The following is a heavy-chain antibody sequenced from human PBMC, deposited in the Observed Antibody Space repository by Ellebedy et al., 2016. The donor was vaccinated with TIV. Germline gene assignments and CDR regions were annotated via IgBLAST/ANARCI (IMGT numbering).Heavy chain of an antibody. V-gene: IGHV4-4*02. Sequence: MPSETLSLTCAVSGDSISSSNWWNWVRQTPGKGLEWIGEVNHNGEITNYNPSLKSPFTISLDTSKNQIFLTLSSVTAADTAVYYCARSQNYFDPWGQGTLVTVSS. J-gene: IGHJ5*02. CDR2: VNHNGEIT. CDR3: ARSQNYFDP. D-gene: IGHD1-7*01. CDR1: GDSISSSNW.